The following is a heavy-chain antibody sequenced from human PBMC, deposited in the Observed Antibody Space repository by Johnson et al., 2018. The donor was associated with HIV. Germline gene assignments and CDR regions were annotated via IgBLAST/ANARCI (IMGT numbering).Heavy chain of an antibody. V-gene: IGHV3-33*01. J-gene: IGHJ3*02. D-gene: IGHD5-24*01. CDR2: IWYDGSNK. Sequence: QVQLVESGGGVVQPGRSLRLSCAASGFTFSTYGMHWVRQAPGKGQEWVAVIWYDGSNKYYEDSVKGRFTISRDNSKNTLYLQMNSLRVEDTAVYYCARRSGYAFDIWGQGTMVTVSS. CDR1: GFTFSTYG. CDR3: ARRSGYAFDI.